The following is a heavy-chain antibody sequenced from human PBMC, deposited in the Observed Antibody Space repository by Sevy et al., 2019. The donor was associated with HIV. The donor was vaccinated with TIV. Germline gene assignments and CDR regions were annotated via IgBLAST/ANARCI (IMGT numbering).Heavy chain of an antibody. J-gene: IGHJ4*02. Sequence: GGSLRLSCAASGFTFSSYAMSWVHQAPGKGLEWVSAISGSGGSTYYADSVKGRFTISRDNSKNTLYLQMNSLRAEDTAVYYCAKRYYYDSSGYYLDYWGQGTLVTVSS. CDR2: ISGSGGST. D-gene: IGHD3-22*01. CDR3: AKRYYYDSSGYYLDY. CDR1: GFTFSSYA. V-gene: IGHV3-23*01.